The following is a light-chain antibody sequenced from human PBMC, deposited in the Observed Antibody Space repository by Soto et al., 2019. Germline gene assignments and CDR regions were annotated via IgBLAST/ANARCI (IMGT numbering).Light chain of an antibody. CDR2: EGS. Sequence: QSALTQPASVSGSPGQSITISCTGTSSDVGSYNLVSWYQQHPGKAPKLMIYEGSKRPSGVSNRFSGSKSGNTASLTISGRQAEDDADYYCCSYSGSSTPVVFGGGTKLTVL. J-gene: IGLJ2*01. V-gene: IGLV2-23*01. CDR3: CSYSGSSTPVV. CDR1: SSDVGSYNL.